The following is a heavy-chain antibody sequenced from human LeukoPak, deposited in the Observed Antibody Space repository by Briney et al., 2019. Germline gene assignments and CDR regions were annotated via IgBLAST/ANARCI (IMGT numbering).Heavy chain of an antibody. V-gene: IGHV4-59*11. D-gene: IGHD5-12*01. CDR2: IFYSGNT. CDR1: GDSISGHY. Sequence: SETLSLTCTVSGDSISGHYYSWIRQPPGKGLEWIGYIFYSGNTNYNPSLTSRVTISVDTSKNQFSLRLSSVTGADTAVYYCARGGYSGYDPFDLWGQGNLVTVSS. J-gene: IGHJ4*02. CDR3: ARGGYSGYDPFDL.